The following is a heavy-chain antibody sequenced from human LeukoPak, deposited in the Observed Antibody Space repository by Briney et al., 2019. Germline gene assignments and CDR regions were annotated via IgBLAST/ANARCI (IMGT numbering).Heavy chain of an antibody. CDR3: ARVSTSGGNTN. V-gene: IGHV4-34*01. Sequence: SETLSLTCAVYGGSFSGYYWSWIRQPPGKGLEWIGEINHSGSTNYNPSLKSRVTISVDTSKNQFSLKLSSVTAADTAVYYCARVSTSGGNTNWGQGTLVTVSS. CDR2: INHSGST. CDR1: GGSFSGYY. D-gene: IGHD4-23*01. J-gene: IGHJ4*02.